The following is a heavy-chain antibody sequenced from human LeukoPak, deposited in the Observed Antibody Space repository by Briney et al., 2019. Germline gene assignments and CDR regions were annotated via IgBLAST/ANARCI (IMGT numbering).Heavy chain of an antibody. Sequence: GGSLRLSCAASGFTFSSYGMHWVRQAPGKGLEWVAVISYDGSNKYYADSVKGRFTISRDNSKNTLYLQMNSLRAEDTAVYYCAKSSGWPDFYYYYYGMDVWGQGTTVTVSS. CDR1: GFTFSSYG. J-gene: IGHJ6*02. D-gene: IGHD6-19*01. V-gene: IGHV3-30*18. CDR3: AKSSGWPDFYYYYYGMDV. CDR2: ISYDGSNK.